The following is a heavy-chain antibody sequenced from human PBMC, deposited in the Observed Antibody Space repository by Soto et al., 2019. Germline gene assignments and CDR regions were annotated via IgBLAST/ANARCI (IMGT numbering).Heavy chain of an antibody. CDR1: GGSISTYY. V-gene: IGHV4-59*01. J-gene: IGHJ4*02. CDR3: ARGKFPFTFDY. CDR2: IYYSGST. Sequence: HVQLQESGPGLVKPSETLSLTCTVSGGSISTYYWSWIRQPPGKGLEWIGYIYYSGSTNYNPSLKSLVTISEDASKNQFSLKLSSVTAADTAVYYCARGKFPFTFDYWGQGTLVAVSS. D-gene: IGHD3-10*01.